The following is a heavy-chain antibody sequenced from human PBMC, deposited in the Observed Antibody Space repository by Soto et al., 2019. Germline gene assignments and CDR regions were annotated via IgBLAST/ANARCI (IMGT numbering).Heavy chain of an antibody. CDR3: ASFEYSDPRPSFDI. Sequence: ASVKVSCKASGYTFTSYYMHWVRQAPGQVLEWMGIINLSGGSTSYAQKFQGRVTMTRDTSTSTVYMELSSLRSEDTAVYYCASFEYSDPRPSFDIWGQGTMVTVSS. V-gene: IGHV1-46*01. D-gene: IGHD1-26*01. CDR1: GYTFTSYY. CDR2: INLSGGST. J-gene: IGHJ3*02.